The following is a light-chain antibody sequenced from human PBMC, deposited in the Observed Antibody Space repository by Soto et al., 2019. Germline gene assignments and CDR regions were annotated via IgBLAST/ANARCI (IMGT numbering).Light chain of an antibody. CDR2: GAS. J-gene: IGKJ1*01. CDR1: QSVSSN. V-gene: IGKV3-15*01. Sequence: EIVMTQSPATLSVSPWERATLSCRASQSVSSNLAWYQQKPGQAPRLLIYGASTRATGIPARFSGSGSGTEFTLTISSLQSEECAVYCWREYNTWPETFGQGTKVDIK. CDR3: REYNTWPET.